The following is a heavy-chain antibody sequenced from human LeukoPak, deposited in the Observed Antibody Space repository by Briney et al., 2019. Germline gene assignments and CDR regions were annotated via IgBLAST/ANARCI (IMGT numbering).Heavy chain of an antibody. J-gene: IGHJ4*02. CDR2: ISQGRSLN. CDR3: ARFGYSGWNLEY. CDR1: GFSFRDFW. Sequence: GGSLRLSCAASGFSFRDFWMSWARQSPGKGLEWVASISQGRSLNYYVDSVKGRFTISRDDAKSSLYVRMDSLRDEDTAVYYCARFGYSGWNLEYWGQGTLVTVSS. V-gene: IGHV3-7*01. D-gene: IGHD5-12*01.